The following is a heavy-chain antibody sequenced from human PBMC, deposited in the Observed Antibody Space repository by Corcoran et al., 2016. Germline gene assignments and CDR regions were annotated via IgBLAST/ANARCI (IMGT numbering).Heavy chain of an antibody. CDR1: GYTFTSYC. J-gene: IGHJ6*02. CDR3: ERGLFWSGYYYYYGMYV. V-gene: IGHV1-46*01. D-gene: IGHD3-3*01. CDR2: INPSGGSP. Sequence: QVQLVQSGAEVKKPGASVKGFCKASGYTFTSYCLHWVRQAPGHGLEWMGIINPSGGSPSYAQKFQGRVTMTRDTSTSTVYMELSSLGSEDTTGYYCERGLFWSGYYYYYGMYVCGQGTTVTVSS.